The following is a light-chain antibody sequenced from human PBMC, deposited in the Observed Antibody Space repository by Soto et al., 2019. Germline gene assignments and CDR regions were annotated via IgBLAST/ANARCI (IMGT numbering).Light chain of an antibody. CDR3: QQYNDRPPIT. CDR2: GSF. V-gene: IGKV3-15*01. CDR1: QSVDNN. J-gene: IGKJ5*01. Sequence: IVMTQSPVTLSASPGESATLSCSASQSVDNNVAWYQQKPGQAPRLLIVGSFARATGIPARFSGSGSGSEFTLTISGLQSEDFAVYYCQQYNDRPPITFGQGTRLEIK.